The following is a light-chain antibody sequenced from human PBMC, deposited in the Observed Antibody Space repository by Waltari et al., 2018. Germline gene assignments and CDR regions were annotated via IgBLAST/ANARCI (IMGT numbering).Light chain of an antibody. CDR3: QVRDSNTAV. V-gene: IGLV3-9*01. Sequence: SYELSQPLSVSVAPGQTAPIHCGGNKIGGKSVHWYQQKPGQAPLLVIYRDNNRPSGIPDRFSGSNSGNTATLTINGAQVGDEADYYCQVRDSNTAVFGGGTHLTVL. CDR1: KIGGKS. J-gene: IGLJ7*01. CDR2: RDN.